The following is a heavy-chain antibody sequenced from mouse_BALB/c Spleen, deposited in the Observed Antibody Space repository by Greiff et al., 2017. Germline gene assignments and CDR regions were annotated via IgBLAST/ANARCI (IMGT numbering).Heavy chain of an antibody. Sequence: EVKLVESGGGLVKLGGSLKLSCAASGFTFSSYYMSWVRQTPEKRLELVAAINSNGGSTYYPDTVKGRFTISRDNAKNTLYLQMSSLKSEDTALYYCARHIGYGNYMDYGGQGTSVTVSS. V-gene: IGHV5-6-2*01. J-gene: IGHJ4*01. CDR3: ARHIGYGNYMDY. D-gene: IGHD2-10*02. CDR2: INSNGGST. CDR1: GFTFSSYY.